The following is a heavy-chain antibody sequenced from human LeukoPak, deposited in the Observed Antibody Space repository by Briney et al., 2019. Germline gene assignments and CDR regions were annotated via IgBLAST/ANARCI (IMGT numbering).Heavy chain of an antibody. CDR1: GGSISSYY. J-gene: IGHJ6*02. Sequence: PSETLSLTCTVSGGSISSYYWSWIRQPPGKGLEWLGYIYYSGSTNYNPSLKSRVTISVDTSKNQFSLKLSSVTAADTAVYYCARRRVSGRYYYYGMDVWGQGTTVTVSS. CDR2: IYYSGST. V-gene: IGHV4-59*01. D-gene: IGHD3-10*01. CDR3: ARRRVSGRYYYYGMDV.